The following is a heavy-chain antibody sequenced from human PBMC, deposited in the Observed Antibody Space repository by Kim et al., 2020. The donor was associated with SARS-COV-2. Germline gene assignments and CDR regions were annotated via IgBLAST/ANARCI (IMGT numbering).Heavy chain of an antibody. Sequence: TNYAGSVKGRLTITRDKSKNTLYRQMNRRRAEDTAVYYWAKGTWDGLDDYWGQGTLVTVSS. V-gene: IGHV3-23*01. CDR3: AKGTWDGLDDY. D-gene: IGHD6-19*01. CDR2: T. J-gene: IGHJ4*02.